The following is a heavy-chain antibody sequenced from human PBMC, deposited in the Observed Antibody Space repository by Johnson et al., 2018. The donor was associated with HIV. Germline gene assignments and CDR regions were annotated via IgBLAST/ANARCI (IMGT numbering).Heavy chain of an antibody. CDR2: ISYDGSNK. CDR3: AKDMERWLLTSAFDI. D-gene: IGHD5-24*01. CDR1: GFTFSSYA. V-gene: IGHV3-30-3*01. J-gene: IGHJ3*02. Sequence: QEQLVESGGGVVQPGRSLRLSCAASGFTFSSYAMHWVRQAPGKGLEWVAVISYDGSNKYYADSVKGRFTISRDNAKNSLYLQMNSLRAEDTALYYCAKDMERWLLTSAFDIWGQGTMVTVSS.